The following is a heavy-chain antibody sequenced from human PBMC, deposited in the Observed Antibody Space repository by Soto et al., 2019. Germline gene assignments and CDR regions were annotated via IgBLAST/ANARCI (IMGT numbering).Heavy chain of an antibody. J-gene: IGHJ4*02. CDR1: GFTFSSSW. D-gene: IGHD2-2*01. CDR2: INSDWSTT. V-gene: IGHV3-74*03. CDR3: ACLPMPRLPCDF. Sequence: EVQLVESGGGLVQPGGSLRLSCAASGFTFSSSWMHWFRQVPGKGLVWVSRINSDWSTTQYADSVRGRFTISRDNAKNTLFLEGISLTIEDTSVYFFACLPMPRLPCDFWGQGTLVTVSS.